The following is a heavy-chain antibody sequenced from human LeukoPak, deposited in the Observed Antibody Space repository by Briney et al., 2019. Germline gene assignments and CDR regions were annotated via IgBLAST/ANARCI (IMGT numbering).Heavy chain of an antibody. CDR1: GGSFSGYY. J-gene: IGHJ3*02. CDR2: INHSGST. D-gene: IGHD2-21*02. CDR3: ARAYCGGDCYLITPDAFDI. V-gene: IGHV4-34*01. Sequence: SETLSLTCAVYGGSFSGYYWSWIRQPPVKGLEWIGEINHSGSTNYNPSLKSRVTISVDTSKNQFSLKLSSVTAADTAVYYCARAYCGGDCYLITPDAFDIWGQGTMVTVSS.